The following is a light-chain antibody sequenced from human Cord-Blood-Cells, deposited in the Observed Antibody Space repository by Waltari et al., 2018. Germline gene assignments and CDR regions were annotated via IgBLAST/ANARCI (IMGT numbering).Light chain of an antibody. CDR3: QQSYSTPRT. J-gene: IGKJ1*01. V-gene: IGKV1-39*01. CDR2: AAS. Sequence: DIQMTQSPSSLSASVGDSVTITCRASQSISSYLNWYQQKPGKAPKLLIYAASSLQSGVPSRFSGSGSGTDFTLTISSLQPEDCATYYCQQSYSTPRTFGQGTKVEIK. CDR1: QSISSY.